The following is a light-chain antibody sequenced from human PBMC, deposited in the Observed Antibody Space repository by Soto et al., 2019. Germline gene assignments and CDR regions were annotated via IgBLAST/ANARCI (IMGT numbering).Light chain of an antibody. V-gene: IGKV3-11*01. CDR3: QQSSSSPPYT. Sequence: EIVLTQSPATLSLSPGERATLSCRASQSVSSYLAWYQQKPGQAPRLLIYDASNRATAIPARFSGSGSGTDFTLTISSLEPEDFAVYYCQQSSSSPPYTFGQGTQLEIK. CDR2: DAS. J-gene: IGKJ2*01. CDR1: QSVSSY.